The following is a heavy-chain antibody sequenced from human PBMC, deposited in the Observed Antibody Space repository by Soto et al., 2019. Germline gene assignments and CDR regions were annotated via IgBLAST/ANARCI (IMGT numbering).Heavy chain of an antibody. CDR3: ARHKLYGSGSYYYYMDV. CDR2: ISRSSSYI. Sequence: EVQLVESGGGLVKPGGSLRLSCAASGFTFSSYSMNWVRQAPGKGLEWVSSISRSSSYIYYADSVKGRFTISRDNAKNSLYLQMNSLRAEDTAVYYWARHKLYGSGSYYYYMDVWGKGTTVTVSS. CDR1: GFTFSSYS. V-gene: IGHV3-21*01. D-gene: IGHD3-10*01. J-gene: IGHJ6*03.